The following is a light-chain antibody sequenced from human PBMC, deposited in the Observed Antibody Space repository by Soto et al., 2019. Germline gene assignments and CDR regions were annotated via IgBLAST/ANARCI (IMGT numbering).Light chain of an antibody. V-gene: IGLV2-23*02. Sequence: QSVLTQPASVSASPGQSITITCTGGNSDIATNNLVSWYQHHPGKGPKLIIYEVTKRPSGVSARFTGSKSGNTASLTISGLQADDEAQYYCSSYTGSVNLVFGGGTKVTVL. CDR2: EVT. CDR1: NSDIATNNL. CDR3: SSYTGSVNLV. J-gene: IGLJ2*01.